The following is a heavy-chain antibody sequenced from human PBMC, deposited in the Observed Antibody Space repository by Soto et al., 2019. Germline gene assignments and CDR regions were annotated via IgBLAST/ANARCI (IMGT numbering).Heavy chain of an antibody. CDR2: INHSGST. J-gene: IGHJ6*02. Sequence: QVQLQQWGAGLLKPSETLSLTCAVFGGSFSGYYWTWIRQPPGKGREWIGEINHSGSTNFNSSLKSRVTISVDRSKTQFSLKLSYVTAADTAVYYCSRQEVPQWFTKGYYGMDVWGQGTTVTVSS. CDR3: SRQEVPQWFTKGYYGMDV. V-gene: IGHV4-34*01. CDR1: GGSFSGYY. D-gene: IGHD2-15*01.